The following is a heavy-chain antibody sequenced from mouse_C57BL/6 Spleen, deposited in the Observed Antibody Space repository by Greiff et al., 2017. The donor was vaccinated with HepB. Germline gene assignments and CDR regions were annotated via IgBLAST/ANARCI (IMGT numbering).Heavy chain of an antibody. J-gene: IGHJ2*01. CDR2: IYPGDGDT. CDR1: GYAFSSSW. CDR3: ARKGDWDSFDY. D-gene: IGHD4-1*01. V-gene: IGHV1-82*01. Sequence: QVQLKESGPELVKPGASVKISCKASGYAFSSSWMNWVKQRPGKGLEWIGRIYPGDGDTNYNGKFKGKATLTADKSSSTAYMQLSSLTSEDSAVYFCARKGDWDSFDYWGQGTTLTVSS.